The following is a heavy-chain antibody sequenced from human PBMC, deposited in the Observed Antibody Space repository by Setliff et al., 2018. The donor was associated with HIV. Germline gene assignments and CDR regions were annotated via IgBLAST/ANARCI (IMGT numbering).Heavy chain of an antibody. CDR2: IYKSGST. V-gene: IGHV4-59*08. D-gene: IGHD5-18*01. CDR3: ARLSDTAMASFDS. CDR1: GGSISTYH. J-gene: IGHJ4*02. Sequence: PSETLSLTCSVSGGSISTYHWSWIRQPPGKGLERIGYIYKSGSTNYSPSLKSRVTISPGTSKNQFSLKLTSVTAADTAVYYCARLSDTAMASFDSWGQGILVTVSS.